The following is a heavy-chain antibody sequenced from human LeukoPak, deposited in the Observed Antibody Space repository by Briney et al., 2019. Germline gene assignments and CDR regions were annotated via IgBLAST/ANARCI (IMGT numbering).Heavy chain of an antibody. V-gene: IGHV3-23*01. J-gene: IGHJ4*02. CDR1: GFTFSSYA. D-gene: IGHD1-26*01. CDR3: ARVSRGSYHFEY. CDR2: ISGSGSST. Sequence: GGSLRLSCAASGFTFSSYALSWVRQAPGKGLEWVSAISGSGSSTYYADSVKGRFTISRDNAKNTLYLQMSSLRAEDTAVYYCARVSRGSYHFEYWGQGALVTVSS.